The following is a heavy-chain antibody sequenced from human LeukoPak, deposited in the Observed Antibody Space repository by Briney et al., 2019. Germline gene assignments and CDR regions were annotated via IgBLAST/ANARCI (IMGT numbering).Heavy chain of an antibody. CDR3: AKSQRNDQQVVQRIDY. CDR2: ISGSGGST. CDR1: GFTFCSYA. J-gene: IGHJ4*02. Sequence: GASLRLSCAASGFTFCSYAMSWVRQAPGKGLEWVSAISGSGGSTYYADSVKGRFTISRDNSKNTLYLQMNSLRAEDTAVYYCAKSQRNDQQVVQRIDYWGQGTLVTVSS. D-gene: IGHD2-2*01. V-gene: IGHV3-23*01.